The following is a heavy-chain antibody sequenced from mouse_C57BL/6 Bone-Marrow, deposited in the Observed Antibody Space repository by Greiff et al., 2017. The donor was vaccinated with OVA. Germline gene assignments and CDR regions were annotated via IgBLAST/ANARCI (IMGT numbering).Heavy chain of an antibody. Sequence: QVQLQQSGAELVRPGTSVKVSCKASGYAFTNYLIEWVKQRPGQGLEWIGVINPGSGGTNYNEKFKGKATLTADKSSSTAYMQLSSLTSEDAAVYFCARTRTEDYGPSFAYWGQGTLVTVSA. CDR2: INPGSGGT. V-gene: IGHV1-54*01. CDR1: GYAFTNYL. CDR3: ARTRTEDYGPSFAY. J-gene: IGHJ3*01. D-gene: IGHD1-1*02.